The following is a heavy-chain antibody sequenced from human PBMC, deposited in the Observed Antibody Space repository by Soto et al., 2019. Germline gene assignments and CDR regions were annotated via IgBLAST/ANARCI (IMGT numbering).Heavy chain of an antibody. Sequence: EVQLVESGGGLVQPGGSLRLSCAASGFTFNSYWMQWVRHAPGKGLEWVSRIDGDEDSTTNYADSVKGLFTISRDNVKNTLYLQMNGLRAEDPAVYACVRDSHGDYWGQGTLVTVSS. J-gene: IGHJ4*02. CDR1: GFTFNSYW. V-gene: IGHV3-74*01. CDR2: IDGDEDSTT. CDR3: VRDSHGDY.